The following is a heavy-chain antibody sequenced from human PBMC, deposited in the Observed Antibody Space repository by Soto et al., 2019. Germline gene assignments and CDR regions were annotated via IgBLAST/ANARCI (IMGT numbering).Heavy chain of an antibody. CDR2: ISGSGGST. D-gene: IGHD3-3*01. Sequence: HPGGSLRLSCAASGFTFSSYAMSWVRQAPGKGLEWVSAISGSGGSTYYADSVKGRFTISRDNSKNTLYLQMNSLRAEDTAVYYCAKDPGILEWLANAFDFWGQGTMVTVSS. V-gene: IGHV3-23*01. J-gene: IGHJ3*01. CDR1: GFTFSSYA. CDR3: AKDPGILEWLANAFDF.